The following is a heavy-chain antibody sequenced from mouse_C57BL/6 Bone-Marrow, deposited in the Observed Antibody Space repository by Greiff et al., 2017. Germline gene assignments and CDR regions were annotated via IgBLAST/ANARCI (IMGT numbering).Heavy chain of an antibody. Sequence: VKLQQPGAELVKPGASVKLSCKASGYTFTSYWMHWVKQRPGRGLEWIGRIDPNSGGTKYNEKFKSKATMTVDKPSSTSYMQLSSLTSEDSAVYYCASAYYYGSSYPYAMDYWGQGTSVTVSS. D-gene: IGHD1-1*01. J-gene: IGHJ4*01. CDR3: ASAYYYGSSYPYAMDY. CDR1: GYTFTSYW. CDR2: IDPNSGGT. V-gene: IGHV1-72*01.